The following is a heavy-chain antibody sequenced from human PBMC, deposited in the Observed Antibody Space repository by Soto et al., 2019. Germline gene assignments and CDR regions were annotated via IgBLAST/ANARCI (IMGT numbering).Heavy chain of an antibody. CDR3: ARRHYDYIWGSYPPQDIRENTGSWFDP. CDR2: IYYSGST. Sequence: SETLSLTCTVSGGSISSYYWSWIRQPPGKGLEWIGYIYYSGSTNYNPSLKSRVTISVDTSKNQFSLKLSSVTAADTAVYYCARRHYDYIWGSYPPQDIRENTGSWFDPWGQGTLVTVSS. J-gene: IGHJ5*02. V-gene: IGHV4-59*08. CDR1: GGSISSYY. D-gene: IGHD3-16*02.